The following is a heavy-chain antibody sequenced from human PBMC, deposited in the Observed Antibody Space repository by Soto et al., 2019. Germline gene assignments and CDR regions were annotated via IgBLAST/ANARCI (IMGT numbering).Heavy chain of an antibody. CDR1: GFTFSSYW. D-gene: IGHD3-3*01. CDR2: INSDGSST. J-gene: IGHJ6*03. CDR3: ARSAYYDFWSGYSPSPYYYYYYMDV. Sequence: GGSLRLSCAASGFTFSSYWMHWVRQAPGKGLVWVSRINSDGSSTSYADSVKGRFTISRDNAKNTLYLQMNSLRAEDTAVYYCARSAYYDFWSGYSPSPYYYYYYMDVWGKGTTVTVSS. V-gene: IGHV3-74*01.